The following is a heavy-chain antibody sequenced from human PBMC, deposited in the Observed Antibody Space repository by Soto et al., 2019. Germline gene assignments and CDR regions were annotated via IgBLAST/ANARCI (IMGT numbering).Heavy chain of an antibody. D-gene: IGHD3-9*01. CDR3: TRPGNTGDYYDRDWYFDL. CDR2: IKGKTDGATA. Sequence: EVQLVESGGGLVKPGGSLRLSCAASGFTFSNAWMTWVRQAPGKGLEWVGRIKGKTDGATADYAAPVKGRFIISRDDSKNTLYLQVNSLKAEDTAVYYCTRPGNTGDYYDRDWYFDLWGRGTLVTVSS. J-gene: IGHJ2*01. V-gene: IGHV3-15*01. CDR1: GFTFSNAW.